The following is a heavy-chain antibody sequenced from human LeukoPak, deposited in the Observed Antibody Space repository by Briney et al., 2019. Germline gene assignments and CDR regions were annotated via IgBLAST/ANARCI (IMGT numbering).Heavy chain of an antibody. V-gene: IGHV1-8*03. Sequence: GASVKVSCKASGYSFSSYGINWVRQATGQGLEWMGWMNPNSGNTAYAQKFQGRVTITRNTSISTAYMELSSLRSEDTAVYYCAKDRNVQNKDLWFGVRRRWGQIDLWGQGTLVTGSS. CDR1: GYSFSSYG. J-gene: IGHJ5*02. CDR3: AKDRNVQNKDLWFGVRRRWGQIDL. D-gene: IGHD3-10*01. CDR2: MNPNSGNT.